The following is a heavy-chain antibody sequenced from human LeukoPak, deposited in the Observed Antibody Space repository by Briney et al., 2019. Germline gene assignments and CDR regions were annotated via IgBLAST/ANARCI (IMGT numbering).Heavy chain of an antibody. CDR2: ISGSGGST. J-gene: IGHJ4*02. Sequence: XRXSXXXXXFTFSXXAMSWVRQXPGKGLEWVSAISGSGGSTYYADSVKGRFTISRDNSKKRLYLQMNSLRAEDTAVYYCARRAYYDSSGYPRNFDYWGQGTLVTVSS. CDR3: ARRAYYDSSGYPRNFDY. D-gene: IGHD3-22*01. CDR1: XFTFSXXA. V-gene: IGHV3-23*01.